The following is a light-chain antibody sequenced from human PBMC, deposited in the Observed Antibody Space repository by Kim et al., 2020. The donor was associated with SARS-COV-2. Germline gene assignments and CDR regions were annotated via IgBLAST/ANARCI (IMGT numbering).Light chain of an antibody. V-gene: IGKV3-15*01. Sequence: EIVVTQSPATLSVSPGERATLSCRASQSVNNNLAWYQQKLGQAPRLLIYGASTRATGIPARFSGSGSGTEFTLTISSLQSEDFAVYYCHQYSNWPPMYTFGQGTKLEI. CDR3: HQYSNWPPMYT. J-gene: IGKJ2*01. CDR2: GAS. CDR1: QSVNNN.